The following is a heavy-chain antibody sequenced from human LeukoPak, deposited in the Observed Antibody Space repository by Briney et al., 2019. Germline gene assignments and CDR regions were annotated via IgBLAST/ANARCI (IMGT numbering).Heavy chain of an antibody. CDR1: GGSISSYY. Sequence: SETLSLTCTVSGGSISSYYWSWIRQPPGKGLEWIGYIYYSGSTNYNPSLKSRVTISVDTSKNQFSLKLSSVTAADTAVYYCARGLDYYDSSGHYYGKYFDYWGQGTLVTVSS. J-gene: IGHJ4*02. V-gene: IGHV4-59*01. D-gene: IGHD3-22*01. CDR3: ARGLDYYDSSGHYYGKYFDY. CDR2: IYYSGST.